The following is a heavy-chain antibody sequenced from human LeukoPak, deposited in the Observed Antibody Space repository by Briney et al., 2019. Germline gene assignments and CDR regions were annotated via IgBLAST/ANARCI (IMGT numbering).Heavy chain of an antibody. CDR2: IYYSGST. J-gene: IGHJ3*02. V-gene: IGHV4-59*01. Sequence: PSETLSLTCTVSSGSLNNYYWSWIRQPPGKGLEWIGYIYYSGSTNYNPSLKSRVTISVDTSKNQISLKLSSLTAADTAMYYCARGAGLRHAFDIWGQGTMVTVSS. D-gene: IGHD4-17*01. CDR1: SGSLNNYY. CDR3: ARGAGLRHAFDI.